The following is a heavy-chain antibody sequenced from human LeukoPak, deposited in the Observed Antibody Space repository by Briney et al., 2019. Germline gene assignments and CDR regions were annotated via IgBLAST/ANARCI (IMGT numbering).Heavy chain of an antibody. CDR1: GGSISSSSYY. J-gene: IGHJ4*02. Sequence: SETLSLTCTVSGGSISSSSYYWGWIRQPPGKGLEWIGSIYYSGSTYYNPSLKSRVTISVDTSKNQFSLKLSSVTAADTAVYYCARHAHPPINFDYWGQGTLVTVSS. V-gene: IGHV4-39*01. CDR2: IYYSGST. CDR3: ARHAHPPINFDY.